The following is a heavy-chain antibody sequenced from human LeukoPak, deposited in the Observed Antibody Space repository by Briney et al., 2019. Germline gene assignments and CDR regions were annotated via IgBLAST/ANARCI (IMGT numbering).Heavy chain of an antibody. V-gene: IGHV4-34*01. CDR2: INHSGST. CDR1: GVSFSGYY. Sequence: SETLSLTCAVSGVSFSGYYWSWIRQPPGKGLEWIGEINHSGSTNYNPSLKSRVTISVDTSKNQFSLKLSSVTAADTAVYYCASGGTTVVLDYWGQGTLVTVSS. CDR3: ASGGTTVVLDY. D-gene: IGHD4-23*01. J-gene: IGHJ4*02.